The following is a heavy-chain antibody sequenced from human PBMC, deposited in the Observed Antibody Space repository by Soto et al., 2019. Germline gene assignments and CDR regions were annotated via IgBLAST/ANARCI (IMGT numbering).Heavy chain of an antibody. CDR2: TYYRSKWYN. CDR1: GDSVSSNSAA. J-gene: IGHJ6*03. CDR3: ARGGEYCGGDCSKGWYYYYYYMDV. Sequence: QSQTLSLTCAISGDSVSSNSAAWNWIRQSPSRGLEWLGRTYYRSKWYNDYAVSVKSRITINPDTSKNQFSLQLNSVTPEDTAVYYCARGGEYCGGDCSKGWYYYYYYMDVWGKGTTVTVSS. V-gene: IGHV6-1*01. D-gene: IGHD2-21*01.